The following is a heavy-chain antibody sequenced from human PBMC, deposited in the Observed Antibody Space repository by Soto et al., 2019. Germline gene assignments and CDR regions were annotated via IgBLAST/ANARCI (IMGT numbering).Heavy chain of an antibody. J-gene: IGHJ3*02. V-gene: IGHV2-5*02. CDR3: AHATEAGRFAFNM. Sequence: QITLKESGPTVVKPTQTLTLTCTFSGLSLRTSGAGVGWIRQPPGKALEWLALIYWDDDKRYSPSLKSRFTITKQTSKTHVVITMTNMDPVETATYYCAHATEAGRFAFNMWGQGAMVTVSS. D-gene: IGHD6-13*01. CDR2: IYWDDDK. CDR1: GLSLRTSGAG.